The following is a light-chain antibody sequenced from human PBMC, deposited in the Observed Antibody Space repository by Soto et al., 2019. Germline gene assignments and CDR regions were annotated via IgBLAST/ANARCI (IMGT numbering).Light chain of an antibody. CDR1: QSVSTS. CDR2: DAS. V-gene: IGKV3-11*01. J-gene: IGKJ3*01. Sequence: EIVLTQCPATLSLSPGEGATLSCRASQSVSTSLAWYQHKPGQAPRLLIYDASNRATGVPARFSGSGSGTDFTLTISSLEPEDFAVYFCQQRNNWPPEFTFGPGTKVDIK. CDR3: QQRNNWPPEFT.